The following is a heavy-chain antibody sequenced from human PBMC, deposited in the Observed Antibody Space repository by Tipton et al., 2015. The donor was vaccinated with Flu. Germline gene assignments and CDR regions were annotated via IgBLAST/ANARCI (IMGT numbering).Heavy chain of an antibody. V-gene: IGHV4-39*01. Sequence: TLSLTCTVSGDSISSSSDYWGWIRQPPGKGLEWIGSIYYSGSAYYNPSLSSRVTVSVDTSNNQFSLKLSSVTAADTALYFCARAESSLWAGHYYGLDVWGQGTTVTVSS. J-gene: IGHJ6*02. CDR3: ARAESSLWAGHYYGLDV. D-gene: IGHD6-19*01. CDR1: GDSISSSSDY. CDR2: IYYSGSA.